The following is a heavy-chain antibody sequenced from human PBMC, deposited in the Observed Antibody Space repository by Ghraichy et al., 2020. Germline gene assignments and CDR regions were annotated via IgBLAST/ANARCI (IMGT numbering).Heavy chain of an antibody. CDR2: IYYSGST. CDR3: ASGIAAAGTFYFDY. D-gene: IGHD6-13*01. V-gene: IGHV4-61*01. CDR1: GGSVSSGSYY. J-gene: IGHJ4*02. Sequence: SETLSLTCTVSGGSVSSGSYYWSWIRQPPGKGLEWIGYIYYSGSTNYNPSLKSRVTISVDTSKNQFSLKLSSVTAADTAVYYCASGIAAAGTFYFDYWGQGTLVTVSS.